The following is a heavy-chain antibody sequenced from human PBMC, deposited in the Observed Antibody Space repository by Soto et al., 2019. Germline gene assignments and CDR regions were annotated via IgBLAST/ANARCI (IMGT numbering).Heavy chain of an antibody. D-gene: IGHD3-10*01. V-gene: IGHV3-48*01. Sequence: GGSLRLSCAASGFTFSSYSMNWVRQAPGKGLEWVSYISSSSSTIYYADSVKGRFTISRDNAKNSLYLQMNSLRAEDTAVYYRARRKVEVRGVGYYYMDVWGKGTTVTVSS. CDR1: GFTFSSYS. J-gene: IGHJ6*03. CDR3: ARRKVEVRGVGYYYMDV. CDR2: ISSSSSTI.